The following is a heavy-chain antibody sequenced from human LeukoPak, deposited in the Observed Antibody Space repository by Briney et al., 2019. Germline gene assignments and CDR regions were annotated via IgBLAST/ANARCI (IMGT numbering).Heavy chain of an antibody. J-gene: IGHJ6*02. CDR1: GFTVSSNY. CDR3: ARGGDDSSGYYLTPYYYYGMDV. CDR2: IYSGGST. D-gene: IGHD3-22*01. Sequence: PGGSLRLSCAASGFTVSSNYMSWVRQAPGKGLEWVSVIYSGGSTYYADSVKGRFTISRDNSKNTLYLQMNSLRAEDTAVYYCARGGDDSSGYYLTPYYYYGMDVWGQGTTVTVSS. V-gene: IGHV3-66*01.